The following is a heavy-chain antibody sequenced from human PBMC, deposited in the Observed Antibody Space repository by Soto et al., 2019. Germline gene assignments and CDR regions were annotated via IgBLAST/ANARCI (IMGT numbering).Heavy chain of an antibody. J-gene: IGHJ4*02. V-gene: IGHV3-7*01. CDR1: GVPCSVYW. Sequence: EVQLVESGGGLVQPGVSLRLSCVASGVPCSVYWMRWVRQAPGEALEWVARIKSDGTGIQYAYSVNGRITISRDNADNSASLQMSRVRADARAVYYCTRDSGYSSVASVNHYFAYWGQGTLVTVTS. D-gene: IGHD5-12*01. CDR2: IKSDGTGI. CDR3: TRDSGYSSVASVNHYFAY.